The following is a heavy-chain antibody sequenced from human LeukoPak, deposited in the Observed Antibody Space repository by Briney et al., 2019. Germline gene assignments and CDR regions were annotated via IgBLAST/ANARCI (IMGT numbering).Heavy chain of an antibody. J-gene: IGHJ4*02. D-gene: IGHD2-15*01. V-gene: IGHV3-74*01. CDR2: INSDGSST. CDR3: ARESFSFCYDY. Sequence: PGGSLGLSCAASGFTFSSYWMHWVRQAPGKGLVWVSRINSDGSSTSYADSVKGRFTISRDNAKNTLYLQMNSLRAEDTAVYYCARESFSFCYDYWGQGTLVTVSS. CDR1: GFTFSSYW.